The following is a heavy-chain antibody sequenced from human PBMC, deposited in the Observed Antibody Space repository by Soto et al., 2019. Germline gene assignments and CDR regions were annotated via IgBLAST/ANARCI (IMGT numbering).Heavy chain of an antibody. Sequence: XESLRLSCAASGFTFSSYSMSWVRQAPGKGLEWVSAISGSGGSTYYADSVKGRFTISRDNSKNTLYLQMNSLRAEDTAVYYCAKKGYSSGWSGGMDVWGQGTTVTGSS. D-gene: IGHD6-19*01. CDR2: ISGSGGST. J-gene: IGHJ6*02. CDR3: AKKGYSSGWSGGMDV. V-gene: IGHV3-23*01. CDR1: GFTFSSYS.